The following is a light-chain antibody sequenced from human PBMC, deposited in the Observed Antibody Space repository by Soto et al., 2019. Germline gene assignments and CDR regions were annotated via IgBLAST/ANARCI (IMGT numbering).Light chain of an antibody. CDR3: QQRSNWPST. Sequence: EIVLTQSPATLSLSPGERAALSCRASQSVSSYLAWYQQKPGQDPRLLIYDAFKRATGIPARFSGSGSGTDFTLIISSLEPEDFAVYYCQQRSNWPSTFGGGTKVEVK. V-gene: IGKV3-11*01. CDR1: QSVSSY. J-gene: IGKJ4*01. CDR2: DAF.